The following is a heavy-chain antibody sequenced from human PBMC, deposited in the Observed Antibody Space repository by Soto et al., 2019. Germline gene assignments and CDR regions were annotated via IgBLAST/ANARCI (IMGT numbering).Heavy chain of an antibody. CDR2: IIPMFGTA. V-gene: IGHV1-69*12. Sequence: QVQLVQSGAEVTKPGSSVKVSCKASGGTFSIYGISWVRQAPGQGLEWMGGIIPMFGTANYAQKLQGRVTITADEPTRSAYMELSSLRSEDTAVYYCASRDGDNSEGPWGQGTLLTVSS. J-gene: IGHJ5*02. CDR1: GGTFSIYG. CDR3: ASRDGDNSEGP.